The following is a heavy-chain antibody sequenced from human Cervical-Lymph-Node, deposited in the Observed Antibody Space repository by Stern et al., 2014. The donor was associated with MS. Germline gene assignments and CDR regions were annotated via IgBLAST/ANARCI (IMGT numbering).Heavy chain of an antibody. CDR2: MSFVGGNK. Sequence: VQLVESGGGVVQPGRSLTLSCAASGFSLSNSAMHWVRQAPGKGLEWVAVMSFVGGNKKYGDSVKGRFSISRDMANNTLFLQMNSLRLEDTAVYYCMGVGDAMHVWCQGTTVIVSS. J-gene: IGHJ6*02. CDR1: GFSLSNSA. V-gene: IGHV3-30*03. CDR3: MGVGDAMHV.